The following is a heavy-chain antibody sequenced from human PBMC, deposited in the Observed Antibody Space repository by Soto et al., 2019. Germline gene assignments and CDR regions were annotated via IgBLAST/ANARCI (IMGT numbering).Heavy chain of an antibody. V-gene: IGHV5-51*01. CDR1: GYSFTSYW. CDR3: ARSARIAVAGMNWFDP. Sequence: GESLKISCKGSGYSFTSYWIGWVRQMPGKGLEWMGIIYPGDSDTRYSPSFQGQVTISADKSISTAYLQWSSLKASDTAMYYCARSARIAVAGMNWFDPWGQGTLITVSS. D-gene: IGHD6-19*01. CDR2: IYPGDSDT. J-gene: IGHJ5*02.